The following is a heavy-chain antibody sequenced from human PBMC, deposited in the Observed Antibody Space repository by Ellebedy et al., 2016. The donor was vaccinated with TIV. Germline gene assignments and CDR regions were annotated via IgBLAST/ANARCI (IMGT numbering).Heavy chain of an antibody. CDR3: ARGWFGSGMGV. J-gene: IGHJ6*02. Sequence: SQTLSLTCVISGDSVSTDIGWNWIRQSPSRGLEWLGRTYYQSKWFYDYAVSLKSRITINPDTSKNLFSLQLNSVTPEDTAVYYCARGWFGSGMGVWGQGTTVTVSS. V-gene: IGHV6-1*01. D-gene: IGHD3-10*01. CDR1: GDSVSTDIG. CDR2: TYYQSKWFY.